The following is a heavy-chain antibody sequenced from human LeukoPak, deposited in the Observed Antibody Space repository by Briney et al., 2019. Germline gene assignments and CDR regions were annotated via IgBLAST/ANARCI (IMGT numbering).Heavy chain of an antibody. D-gene: IGHD3-10*01. V-gene: IGHV1-2*02. CDR2: VDPNNGAT. J-gene: IGHJ5*02. CDR1: GYTFTNYH. Sequence: GASVKVSCKTSGYTFTNYHMHWVRQAPGQGLEWMGWVDPNNGATNYARNFQGRVTMTRDSSVSTVYMELTRRTSDDTAVYYCTRALRHTSSAGWFDPWGQGSLVTVSS. CDR3: TRALRHTSSAGWFDP.